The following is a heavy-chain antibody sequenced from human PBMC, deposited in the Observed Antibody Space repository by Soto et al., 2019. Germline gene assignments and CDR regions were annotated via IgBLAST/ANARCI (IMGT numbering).Heavy chain of an antibody. CDR2: INHSGST. Sequence: SETLSLTCAVYGGSFSGYYWSWIRQPPGKGLEWIGEINHSGSTNYNPSLKSRVTISVDTSKNQFFLKLTSVTAADTAVYFCARTLGPQVTGYVDSDYRWTIGQWGQGTLVTVSS. V-gene: IGHV4-34*01. D-gene: IGHD4-4*01. CDR3: ARTLGPQVTGYVDSDYRWTIGQ. CDR1: GGSFSGYY. J-gene: IGHJ4*02.